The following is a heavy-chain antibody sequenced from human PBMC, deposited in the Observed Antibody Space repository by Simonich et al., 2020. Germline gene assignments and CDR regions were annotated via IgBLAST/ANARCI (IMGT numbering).Heavy chain of an antibody. J-gene: IGHJ6*03. Sequence: QVQLVQSGAEVKKPGASVKVSCKASGYTFTGSYMHWVRQAPGQGLGWMGWINPNSGGTNYAQKFKGRVTRTRDTSISTAYMELSRLRSDDTAVYYCARDRAARYYYYYYMDVWGKGTTVTVSS. CDR3: ARDRAARYYYYYYMDV. CDR1: GYTFTGSY. D-gene: IGHD6-6*01. CDR2: INPNSGGT. V-gene: IGHV1-2*02.